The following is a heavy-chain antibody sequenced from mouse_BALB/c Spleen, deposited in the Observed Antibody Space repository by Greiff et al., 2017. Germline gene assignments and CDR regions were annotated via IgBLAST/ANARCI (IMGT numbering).Heavy chain of an antibody. CDR2: IYPGDGDT. J-gene: IGHJ3*01. CDR3: ARDGRGAY. D-gene: IGHD2-3*01. CDR1: GYTFTSYW. V-gene: IGHV1-87*01. Sequence: QVQLQQSGAELARPGASVKLSCKASGYTFTSYWMQWVKQRPGQGLEWIGAIYPGDGDTRYTQKFKGKATLTADKSSSTAYMQLSSLASEDSAVYYCARDGRGAYWGQGTLVTVSA.